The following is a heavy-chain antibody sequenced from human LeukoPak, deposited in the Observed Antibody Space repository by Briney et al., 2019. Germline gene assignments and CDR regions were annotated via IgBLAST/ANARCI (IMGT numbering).Heavy chain of an antibody. Sequence: PSETLSLTCTVSGGSISSGDYYWSWIRQPPGKGLEWIGYIYYSGSTYYNPSLKSRVTISVDTSKNQFSLKLSSVTAADTAVYYCARHSADYGDFSNWFDPWGQGTLVTVSS. CDR1: GGSISSGDYY. V-gene: IGHV4-30-4*08. CDR2: IYYSGST. CDR3: ARHSADYGDFSNWFDP. D-gene: IGHD4-17*01. J-gene: IGHJ5*02.